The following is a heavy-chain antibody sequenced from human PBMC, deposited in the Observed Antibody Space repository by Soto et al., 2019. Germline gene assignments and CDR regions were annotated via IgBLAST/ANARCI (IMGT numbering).Heavy chain of an antibody. CDR1: GYTLTELS. CDR3: ATDTAYCSGGSCYDY. CDR2: FDPEDGET. J-gene: IGHJ4*02. Sequence: RASVKVSCKGSGYTLTELSMHWVRQAPGKGLEWMGGFDPEDGETIYAQKFQGRVTMTEDTSTDTAYMELSSLRSEDTAVYYCATDTAYCSGGSCYDYWGQGTLVTVSS. D-gene: IGHD2-15*01. V-gene: IGHV1-24*01.